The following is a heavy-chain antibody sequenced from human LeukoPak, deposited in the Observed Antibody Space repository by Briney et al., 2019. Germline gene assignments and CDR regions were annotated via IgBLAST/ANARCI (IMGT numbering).Heavy chain of an antibody. CDR3: AREAYYDSTNDAFDI. J-gene: IGHJ3*02. CDR2: ISYDGSNK. V-gene: IGHV3-30-3*01. CDR1: GFTFSSYA. Sequence: PGRSLRLSCAASGFTFSSYAMHWVRQAPGKGLEWVAVISYDGSNKYYADSVKGRFTISRDNSKNTLYLQMNSLRAEDTAVYYCAREAYYDSTNDAFDIWGQGTMVTVSS. D-gene: IGHD3-22*01.